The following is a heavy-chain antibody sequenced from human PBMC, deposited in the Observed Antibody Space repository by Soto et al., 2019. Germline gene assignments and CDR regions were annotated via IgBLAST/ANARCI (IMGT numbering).Heavy chain of an antibody. CDR1: GGSISGGGCY. CDR2: IYYSGST. J-gene: IGHJ4*01. Sequence: SDRWSVAGGSISGGGCYWSWKSKHPGKGLEWIGYIYYSGSTYYNPSLKSRVTISVDTSKNPFSLKLSSVTAADTAVYYCARDKVFISMVRGVIMRTPGFFAYWLHGTPVTVSS. CDR3: ARDKVFISMVRGVIMRTPGFFAY. V-gene: IGHV4-31*02. D-gene: IGHD3-10*01.